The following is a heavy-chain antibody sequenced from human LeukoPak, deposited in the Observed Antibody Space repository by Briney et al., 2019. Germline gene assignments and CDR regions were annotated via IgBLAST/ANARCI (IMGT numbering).Heavy chain of an antibody. J-gene: IGHJ3*02. CDR3: ARSGGCSGGSCYVDAFDI. D-gene: IGHD2-15*01. CDR2: INSDGSRT. CDR1: GFTFSSYG. Sequence: PGRSLRLSCAASGFTFSSYGMHWVRQAPGKGLVWVSRINSDGSRTTYADSVKGRFTISRDNAKNTLYLEMNSLRAEDTAVYYCARSGGCSGGSCYVDAFDIWGQGTMVTVSS. V-gene: IGHV3-74*01.